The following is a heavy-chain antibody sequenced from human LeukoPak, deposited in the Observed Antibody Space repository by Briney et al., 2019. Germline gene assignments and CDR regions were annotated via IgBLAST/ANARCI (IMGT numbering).Heavy chain of an antibody. CDR1: GFTFSSYA. Sequence: GGSLRLSCAASGFTFSSYAITWVRQAPGKGLEWVSAVSSNGAKTYYADSVKGRFTISRDNYKNMVFLQMNSLRAEDTAVYYCGKRLRYFDWLSGGALDYWGQGTLVTVSS. J-gene: IGHJ4*02. CDR2: VSSNGAKT. D-gene: IGHD3-9*01. V-gene: IGHV3-23*01. CDR3: GKRLRYFDWLSGGALDY.